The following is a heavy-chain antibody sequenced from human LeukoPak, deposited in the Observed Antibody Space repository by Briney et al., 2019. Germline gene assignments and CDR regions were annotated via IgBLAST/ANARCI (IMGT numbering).Heavy chain of an antibody. CDR2: ISGSGDVT. Sequence: GGSLRLSCAASGLTFGAYVMSWVRQAPGKGLEWVSSISGSGDVTYYADSVRGRFTISRDNSRNTLHLQMNSLRAEDTALYYCAKAHLPDYFYMDVWGKGTTVTVSS. V-gene: IGHV3-23*01. CDR3: AKAHLPDYFYMDV. J-gene: IGHJ6*03. CDR1: GLTFGAYV.